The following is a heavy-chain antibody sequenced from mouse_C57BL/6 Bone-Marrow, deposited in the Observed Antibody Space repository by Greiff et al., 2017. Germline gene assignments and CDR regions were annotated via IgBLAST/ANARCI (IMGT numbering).Heavy chain of an antibody. D-gene: IGHD5-1-1*01. CDR3: AGSLYPPMDY. V-gene: IGHV14-3*01. CDR2: IDPVHGNT. CDR1: GFNIKNTD. Sequence: VQLQQSVAELVRPGASVKLSCTASGFNIKNTDMHWVKQRPEQGLEWIGRIDPVHGNTKYAAKFQGKAPITADTSSNTAYLQLSSLTSEYTAIYYYAGSLYPPMDYWGQGTSVTVSS. J-gene: IGHJ4*01.